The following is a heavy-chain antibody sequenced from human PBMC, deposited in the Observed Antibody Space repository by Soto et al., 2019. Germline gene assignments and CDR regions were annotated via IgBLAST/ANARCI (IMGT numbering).Heavy chain of an antibody. CDR1: GFTFGSYW. J-gene: IGHJ3*02. CDR2: IKQDGNEK. D-gene: IGHD6-6*01. V-gene: IGHV3-7*01. Sequence: EVQLVESGGALVQPGGSLRLSCAASGFTFGSYWMSWVRQAPGKGLEWVANIKQDGNEKNYVDSVKGRFTISRVNSKNSLYLQMNSLGAEDTAVYYCAINLPIIEARPGAFDMWGQGTMVIVSS. CDR3: AINLPIIEARPGAFDM.